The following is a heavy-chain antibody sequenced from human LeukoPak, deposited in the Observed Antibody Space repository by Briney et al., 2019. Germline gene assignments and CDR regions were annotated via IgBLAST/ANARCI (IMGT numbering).Heavy chain of an antibody. CDR1: GGSISSGSYY. Sequence: ASQTLSLTCTVSGGSISSGSYYWSWIRQPAGKGLEWIGRIYTSGSTNYNPSLKSRVTISVDTSKNQFSLKLSSVTAADTAVYYCARRRGTPHRITMVRGVIPGASWFDPWGQGTLVTVSP. D-gene: IGHD3-10*01. CDR2: IYTSGST. J-gene: IGHJ5*02. V-gene: IGHV4-61*02. CDR3: ARRRGTPHRITMVRGVIPGASWFDP.